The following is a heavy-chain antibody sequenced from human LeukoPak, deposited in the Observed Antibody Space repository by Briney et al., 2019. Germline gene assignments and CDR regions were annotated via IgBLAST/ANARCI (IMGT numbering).Heavy chain of an antibody. CDR2: ISSSSGTI. D-gene: IGHD3-22*01. CDR3: AKHFYDGTGSLFDF. V-gene: IGHV3-48*04. CDR1: GFTFSSYN. Sequence: GGSLRLSCVASGFTFSSYNMNWVRQAPGRGLEWVSYISSSSGTIYYADSVKGRFTISRDNSKNTLFLQMNGLRAEDTAVYYCAKHFYDGTGSLFDFWGQGTLVTVSS. J-gene: IGHJ4*02.